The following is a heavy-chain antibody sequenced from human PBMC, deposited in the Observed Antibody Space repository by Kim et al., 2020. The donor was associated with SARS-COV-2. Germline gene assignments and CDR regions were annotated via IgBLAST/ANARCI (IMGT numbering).Heavy chain of an antibody. V-gene: IGHV3-49*03. J-gene: IGHJ3*02. CDR3: TTTPPGIAVAVASTFGAFDI. Sequence: GGSLRLSCTASGFTFGDYAMSWFRQAPGKGLEWVGFIRSKAYGGTTEYAASVKGRFTISRDDSKSIAYLQMNSLKTEDTAVYYCTTTPPGIAVAVASTFGAFDIWGQGTMVTVSS. CDR2: IRSKAYGGTT. D-gene: IGHD6-19*01. CDR1: GFTFGDYA.